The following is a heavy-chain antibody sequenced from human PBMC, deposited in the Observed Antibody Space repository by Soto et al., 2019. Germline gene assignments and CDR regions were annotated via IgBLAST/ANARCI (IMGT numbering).Heavy chain of an antibody. D-gene: IGHD3-16*01. CDR1: GGSITSYY. CDR2: IFYSGST. Sequence: PSETLSLTCTVPGGSITSYYWSWIRQPPGQGLEWIGYIFYSGSTNYNPSLTSRVTLSIDTSRNQLSLKLTSVNAADPAVYYCARVGGGPLGTFTLWAQATMFP. CDR3: ARVGGGPLGTFTL. J-gene: IGHJ3*01. V-gene: IGHV4-59*01.